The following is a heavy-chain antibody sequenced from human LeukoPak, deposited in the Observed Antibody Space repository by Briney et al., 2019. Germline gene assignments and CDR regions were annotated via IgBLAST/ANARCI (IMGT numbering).Heavy chain of an antibody. D-gene: IGHD2-2*01. CDR2: IYYSGST. CDR1: GGSISSYY. V-gene: IGHV4-59*08. Sequence: KTSETLSLTCTVSGGSISSYYWNWIRQPPGKGLEWIGYIYYSGSTNYNPSLKSRVTISVDTSKNQFSLNLISVTAADTAVYYCARASSYTGHLGWWGQGTLVTVSS. J-gene: IGHJ4*02. CDR3: ARASSYTGHLGW.